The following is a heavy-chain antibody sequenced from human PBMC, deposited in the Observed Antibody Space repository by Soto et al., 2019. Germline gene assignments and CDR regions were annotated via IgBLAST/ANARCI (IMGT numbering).Heavy chain of an antibody. CDR3: ARDITIFGVVLRAGMDV. Sequence: GASVKVSCKASGYTFTSYYMHWVRQAPGQGLEWMGIINPSGGSTSYAQKFQGRVTMTRDTSTSTVYMELSSLRSEDTAVYYCARDITIFGVVLRAGMDVWGQGTTVTVS. CDR1: GYTFTSYY. CDR2: INPSGGST. V-gene: IGHV1-46*01. J-gene: IGHJ6*02. D-gene: IGHD3-3*01.